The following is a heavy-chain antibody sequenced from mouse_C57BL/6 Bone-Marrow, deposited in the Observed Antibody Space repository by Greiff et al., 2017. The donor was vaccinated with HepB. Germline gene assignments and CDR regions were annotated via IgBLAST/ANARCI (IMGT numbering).Heavy chain of an antibody. Sequence: QVQLQQPGAELVKPGASVKLSCKASGYTFTSYWMQWVKQRPGQGLEWIGEIDPSDSYTNYNQKFKGKATLTVDTSSSTAYMQLSSLTSEDSAVYYCARQLRLPEDYWGKGTTLTVSS. CDR1: GYTFTSYW. CDR3: ARQLRLPEDY. J-gene: IGHJ2*01. D-gene: IGHD3-2*02. CDR2: IDPSDSYT. V-gene: IGHV1-50*01.